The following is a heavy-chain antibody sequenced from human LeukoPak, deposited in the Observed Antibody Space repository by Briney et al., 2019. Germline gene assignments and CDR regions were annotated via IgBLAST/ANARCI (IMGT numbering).Heavy chain of an antibody. Sequence: GGSLRLSCAASGFTFSSYSMNWVRQAPGKGLEWVSSISSSSSYIYYADSVKGRFTISRDNAKNSMYLHMNSLRAEDTAVYYCARDPTIFGVVNWFDPWGQGTLVTVSS. J-gene: IGHJ5*02. D-gene: IGHD3-3*01. CDR2: ISSSSSYI. CDR3: ARDPTIFGVVNWFDP. V-gene: IGHV3-21*01. CDR1: GFTFSSYS.